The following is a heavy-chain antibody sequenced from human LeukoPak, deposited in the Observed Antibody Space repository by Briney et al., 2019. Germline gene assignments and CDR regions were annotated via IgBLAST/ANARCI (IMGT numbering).Heavy chain of an antibody. V-gene: IGHV4-34*01. Sequence: SETLSLTCAVYGGSFSGYSWTRIRQPPGKGLEWIGEINRSGTTNYNPSLKSRVTISVDTSKNQFSLKLTSVTAADTAVYYCARGESYYYASGSSLPLGYWGQGTLVTVSS. CDR2: INRSGTT. D-gene: IGHD3-10*01. J-gene: IGHJ4*02. CDR3: ARGESYYYASGSSLPLGY. CDR1: GGSFSGYS.